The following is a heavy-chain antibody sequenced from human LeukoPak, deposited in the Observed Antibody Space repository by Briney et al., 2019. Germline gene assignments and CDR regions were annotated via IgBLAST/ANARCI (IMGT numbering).Heavy chain of an antibody. CDR2: ISSSSSYI. V-gene: IGHV3-21*01. D-gene: IGHD3-9*01. CDR3: VTVLRYFDWLAPLGY. J-gene: IGHJ4*02. Sequence: WIRQPPGKGLEWVSSISSSSSYIYYADSVKGRFTISRDNAKNSLYLQMNSLRAEDTAVYYCVTVLRYFDWLAPLGYWGQGTLVTVSS.